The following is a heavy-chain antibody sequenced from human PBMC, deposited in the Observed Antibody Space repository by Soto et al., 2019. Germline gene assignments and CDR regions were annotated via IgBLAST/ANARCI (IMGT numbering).Heavy chain of an antibody. Sequence: GEALKISCKGSGYSFTSYWIGWVRQMPGKGLEWVGIIYPGDSDTRYSPSFQGQVTISADKSISTAYLQWSSLKASDTAMYYCARLRGIAAAFYGMDVWGQGTTVTVSS. J-gene: IGHJ6*02. V-gene: IGHV5-51*01. CDR2: IYPGDSDT. D-gene: IGHD6-13*01. CDR1: GYSFTSYW. CDR3: ARLRGIAAAFYGMDV.